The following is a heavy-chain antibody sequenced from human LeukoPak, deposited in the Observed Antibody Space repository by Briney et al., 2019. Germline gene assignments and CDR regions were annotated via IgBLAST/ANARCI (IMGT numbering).Heavy chain of an antibody. D-gene: IGHD1-7*01. V-gene: IGHV4-34*01. Sequence: PSETLSLTCAVYGGSFSGYYWSWIRQPPGKGLEWIGEINHSGSTNYNPSLKSRVTISVDTSKNQFSLKLSPVTDADTAVYYCGRGGELELRISWFDPWGQGTLVTVSS. CDR1: GGSFSGYY. CDR2: INHSGST. J-gene: IGHJ5*02. CDR3: GRGGELELRISWFDP.